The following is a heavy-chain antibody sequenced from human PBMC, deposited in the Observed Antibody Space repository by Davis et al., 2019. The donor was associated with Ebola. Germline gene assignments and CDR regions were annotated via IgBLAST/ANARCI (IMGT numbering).Heavy chain of an antibody. Sequence: SETLSLTCTVSGGSISSYYWSWIRQPPGKGLEWIGYIYYSGSTNYNPSLKSRVTISVDTSKNQFSLKLSSVTAADTAVYYCARHPYSSSWYPGYWGQGTLVTVSS. D-gene: IGHD6-13*01. CDR3: ARHPYSSSWYPGY. CDR2: IYYSGST. CDR1: GGSISSYY. V-gene: IGHV4-59*08. J-gene: IGHJ4*02.